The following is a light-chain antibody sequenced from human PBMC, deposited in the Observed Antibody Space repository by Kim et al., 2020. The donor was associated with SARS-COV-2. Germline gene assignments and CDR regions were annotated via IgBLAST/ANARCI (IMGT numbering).Light chain of an antibody. CDR3: HQYNDWPPGP. CDR2: SSS. CDR1: QSISNY. V-gene: IGKV3-15*01. J-gene: IGKJ2*01. Sequence: VSLGERATRSCRASQSISNYLAWYQQKPGQAPRLLIYSSSTRATGVPDRFSGSGSGKEFTLTISRLQSEDFAVYYCHQYNDWPPGPFGQGTKLEI.